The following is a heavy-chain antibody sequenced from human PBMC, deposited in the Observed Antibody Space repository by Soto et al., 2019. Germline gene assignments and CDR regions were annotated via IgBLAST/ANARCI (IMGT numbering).Heavy chain of an antibody. CDR1: GVTLSNFG. V-gene: IGHV3-30*03. J-gene: IGHJ4*02. D-gene: IGHD2-21*01. CDR3: VGEVASGY. CDR2: ISRDGSTM. Sequence: QVQLVESGGGVVQPGRSLRLSCAASGVTLSNFGMHWVRQAPGKGLEWVAVISRDGSTMFYADSVKGRFTISRDSSRNTLYLQMNSLRAEDKAVYHWVGEVASGYWGQGTLVTVSS.